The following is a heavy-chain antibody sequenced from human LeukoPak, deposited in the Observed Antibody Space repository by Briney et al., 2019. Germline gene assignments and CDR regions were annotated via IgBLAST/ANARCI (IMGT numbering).Heavy chain of an antibody. CDR3: ARDPYSGTYGNTYYYYMDV. CDR1: GFIFSTYW. CDR2: IKKDGSDK. J-gene: IGHJ6*03. Sequence: PGGSLRLSCAASGFIFSTYWMTWVRQAPGKGLEWVANIKKDGSDKYSVDSVKGRFSVSRGNAKNSLYLQMNGLRAEDTAVYYCARDPYSGTYGNTYYYYMDVWGKGTTVTISS. V-gene: IGHV3-7*01. D-gene: IGHD1-26*01.